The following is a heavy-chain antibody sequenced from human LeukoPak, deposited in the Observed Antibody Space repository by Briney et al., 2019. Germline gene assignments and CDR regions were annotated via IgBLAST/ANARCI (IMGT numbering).Heavy chain of an antibody. V-gene: IGHV3-7*05. J-gene: IGHJ4*02. CDR2: IKGDGSEK. CDR3: AKFPYGDYVHY. D-gene: IGHD4-17*01. Sequence: GGSLRLSCAAPGLTFSNFWMSWVRKAPGKGLEWVANIKGDGSEKYHVDSVKGRFTISRDNAKNSLYLQMNSLRAEDTAVYYCAKFPYGDYVHYWGQGTLVTVSS. CDR1: GLTFSNFW.